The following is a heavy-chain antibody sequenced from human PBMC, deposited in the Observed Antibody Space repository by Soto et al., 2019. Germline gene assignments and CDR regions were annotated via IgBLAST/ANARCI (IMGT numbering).Heavy chain of an antibody. CDR2: ISSSSSYI. D-gene: IGHD6-19*01. Sequence: GSLRLSCAASGFTFSSYSMNWVRQAPGKGLEWVSSISSSSSYIYNADSVKGRFTISRDNAKNSLYLQMNSLRAEDTAVYYCARVAVADPYYYYYGMDVWGQGTTVTVSS. CDR1: GFTFSSYS. CDR3: ARVAVADPYYYYYGMDV. J-gene: IGHJ6*02. V-gene: IGHV3-21*01.